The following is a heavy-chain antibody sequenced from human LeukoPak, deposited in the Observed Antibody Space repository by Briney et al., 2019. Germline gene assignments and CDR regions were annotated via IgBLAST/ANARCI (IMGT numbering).Heavy chain of an antibody. CDR2: INQDGSEK. CDR1: GLTFSGYW. CDR3: ATAHY. Sequence: GGSLRLSCAASGLTFSGYWMSWVRQAPGKGPEWVANINQDGSEKYYVDSAKGRFTISRDNAENSLYLQMNSLRAEDTAIYYCATAHYWGQGTLVTVSS. V-gene: IGHV3-7*01. J-gene: IGHJ4*02.